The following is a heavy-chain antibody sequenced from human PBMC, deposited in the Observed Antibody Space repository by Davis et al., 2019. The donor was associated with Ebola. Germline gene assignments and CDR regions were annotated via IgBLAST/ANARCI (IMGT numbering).Heavy chain of an antibody. CDR3: AKDRGALVDTCTLDY. CDR1: GFTFSSYS. D-gene: IGHD5-18*01. CDR2: LGYSDGSA. J-gene: IGHJ4*02. V-gene: IGHV3-23*01. Sequence: PGGSLRLSCAASGFTFSSYSMSWVRQAPGKGLEWVSGLGYSDGSAYYADSVKGRFTISRDNSKNTLYLQMNSLRADDTAVYYCAKDRGALVDTCTLDYWGQGMLVTVSS.